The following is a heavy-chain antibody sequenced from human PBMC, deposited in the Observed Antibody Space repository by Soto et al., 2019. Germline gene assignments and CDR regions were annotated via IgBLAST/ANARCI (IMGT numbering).Heavy chain of an antibody. D-gene: IGHD6-13*01. V-gene: IGHV4-31*03. CDR1: GGSISSGAYY. Sequence: PSETLPLTCTVSGGSISSGAYYWGWIRQHPGKGLEWIGYISHRGTAYYTPSLKSRVSLSVDPSKSQFSLNVTSLTAADTAVYYCARVSATGTRWFDPWGPGTLVTVSS. CDR2: ISHRGTA. J-gene: IGHJ5*02. CDR3: ARVSATGTRWFDP.